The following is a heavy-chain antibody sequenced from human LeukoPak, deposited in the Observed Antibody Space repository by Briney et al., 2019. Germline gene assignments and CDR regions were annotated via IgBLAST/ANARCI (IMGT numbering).Heavy chain of an antibody. CDR2: INHSGST. V-gene: IGHV4-34*01. CDR1: GGSFSGYY. J-gene: IGHJ5*02. CDR3: ARGRSGLRFLEWLFRFDP. Sequence: KSSETLSLTCAVYGGSFSGYYWSWIRQPPGKGLEWIGEINHSGSTNYNPSLKSRVTISVDTSKNQFSLKLSSVTAADTAVYYCARGRSGLRFLEWLFRFDPWGQGTLVTVSS. D-gene: IGHD3-3*01.